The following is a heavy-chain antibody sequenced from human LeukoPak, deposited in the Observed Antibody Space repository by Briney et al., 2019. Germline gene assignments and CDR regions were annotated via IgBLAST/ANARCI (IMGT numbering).Heavy chain of an antibody. J-gene: IGHJ4*02. CDR2: IYPGDSGT. D-gene: IGHD3-22*01. CDR1: GYSFTSYW. CDR3: ARGTNSSVVRFAY. Sequence: GESLKISCKGSGYSFTSYWIGWVRQMPEKGLEWMGIIYPGDSGTRYSPSFQGQVTISADKSISTAYLQWSSLKASDTAMYYCARGTNSSVVRFAYWGQGTLVTVSS. V-gene: IGHV5-51*01.